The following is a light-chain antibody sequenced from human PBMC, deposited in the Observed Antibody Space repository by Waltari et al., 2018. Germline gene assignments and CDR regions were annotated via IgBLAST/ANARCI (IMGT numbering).Light chain of an antibody. CDR3: AAWDDSLSVSYV. Sequence: QSVLTQPHSASRTRAETVTIPCSAINPNIVRTSVFCYQQLPGTTPKLLIYRDDLRPSGVPDRFSGSKSGTSASLAIRWLRPEDEADYYCAAWDDSLSVSYVFGSGTKVTV. CDR1: NPNIVRTS. J-gene: IGLJ1*01. CDR2: RDD. V-gene: IGLV1-47*01.